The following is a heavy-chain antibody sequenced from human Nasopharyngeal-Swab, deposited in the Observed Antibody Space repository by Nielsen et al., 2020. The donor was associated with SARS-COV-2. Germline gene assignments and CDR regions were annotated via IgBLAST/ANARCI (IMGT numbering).Heavy chain of an antibody. CDR2: IIPIFGTA. Sequence: SVKVSCKASGGTFSSYAISWVRQAPGQGLEWMGGIIPIFGTADYAQKFQGRVTITADESTSTAYMELSSLRSEETAVYYCARKGRGYYYYGMDVWGQGTTVTVSS. V-gene: IGHV1-69*13. J-gene: IGHJ6*02. CDR3: ARKGRGYYYYGMDV. D-gene: IGHD3-10*01. CDR1: GGTFSSYA.